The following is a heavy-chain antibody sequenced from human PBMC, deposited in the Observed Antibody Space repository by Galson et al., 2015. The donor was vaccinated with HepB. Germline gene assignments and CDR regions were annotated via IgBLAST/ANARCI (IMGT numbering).Heavy chain of an antibody. V-gene: IGHV5-51*01. J-gene: IGHJ3*02. CDR2: IYPGDSDT. CDR3: ARLGGWVYAFDI. Sequence: IYPGDSDTRYSPSFQGQVTISADKSISTAYLQWSSLKASDTAMYYCARLGGWVYAFDIWGQGTMVTVSS. D-gene: IGHD3-16*01.